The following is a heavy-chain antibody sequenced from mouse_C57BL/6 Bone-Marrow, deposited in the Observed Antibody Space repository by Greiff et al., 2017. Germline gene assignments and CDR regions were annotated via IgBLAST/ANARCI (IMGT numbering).Heavy chain of an antibody. Sequence: EVHLVESGGGLVKPGGSLKLSCAASGFTFSDYGMHWVRQAPEKGLEWVAYISSGSSTIYYADTVKGRFTISRDNAKNTLFLQMTSLRSEDTAMYYCARGKLPLYWYFDVWGTGTTVTVSS. V-gene: IGHV5-17*01. J-gene: IGHJ1*03. CDR2: ISSGSSTI. D-gene: IGHD2-12*01. CDR1: GFTFSDYG. CDR3: ARGKLPLYWYFDV.